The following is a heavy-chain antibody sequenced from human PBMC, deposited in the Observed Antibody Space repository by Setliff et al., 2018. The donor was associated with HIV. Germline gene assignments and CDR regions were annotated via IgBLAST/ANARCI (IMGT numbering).Heavy chain of an antibody. J-gene: IGHJ3*01. V-gene: IGHV1-2*06. CDR1: GYTFTDYY. Sequence: ASVKVSCKASGYTFTDYYIHWVRQAPGQGLEWMGRINPNSGGTNYAQKFQGRVTMTRDTSISSAYMELSRLKSDDTAVYYCATKVYCTNGVCLDAFDLWG. CDR3: ATKVYCTNGVCLDAFDL. D-gene: IGHD2-8*01. CDR2: INPNSGGT.